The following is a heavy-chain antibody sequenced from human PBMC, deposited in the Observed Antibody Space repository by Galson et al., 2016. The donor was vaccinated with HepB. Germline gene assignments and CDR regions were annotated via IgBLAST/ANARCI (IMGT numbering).Heavy chain of an antibody. J-gene: IGHJ6*02. CDR3: TKGGNCGGDCQNYYYYGMDV. CDR2: ISSSSTYI. V-gene: IGHV3-21*01. Sequence: SLRLSCAASGFTFSSYSMNWVRQAPGKGLEWVSSISSSSTYIYHADSVKGRFTISRDNAKNSLYLQMSSLRAEDTAVYYCTKGGNCGGDCQNYYYYGMDVWGQGTTVSVSS. D-gene: IGHD2-21*02. CDR1: GFTFSSYS.